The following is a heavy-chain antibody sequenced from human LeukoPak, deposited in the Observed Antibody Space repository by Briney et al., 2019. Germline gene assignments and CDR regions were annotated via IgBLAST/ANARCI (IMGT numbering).Heavy chain of an antibody. D-gene: IGHD3-10*01. V-gene: IGHV3-30*04. Sequence: GGSLRLSCAVSGFTFDSYTMSWVRQAPGKGLEWVASISYDGSNKNYADAVKGRFTISRDNSNSTLYLQMNSLRPEETAVFYCARDSGSGGAGSFPFWGQGTLVTVSS. J-gene: IGHJ4*02. CDR2: ISYDGSNK. CDR1: GFTFDSYT. CDR3: ARDSGSGGAGSFPF.